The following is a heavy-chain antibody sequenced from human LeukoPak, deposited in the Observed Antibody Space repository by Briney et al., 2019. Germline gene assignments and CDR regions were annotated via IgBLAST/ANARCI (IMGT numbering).Heavy chain of an antibody. CDR3: ASRISSSSFDY. J-gene: IGHJ4*02. CDR2: IIPIFGTA. V-gene: IGHV1-69*06. D-gene: IGHD6-6*01. Sequence: ASVKVSCKASGGTFSSYAISWVRQAPGQGLEWMGGIIPIFGTANYAQKFQGRVTITADKSTSTAYMELSSLRSEDTAVYYCASRISSSSFDYWGQGTLVTVSS. CDR1: GGTFSSYA.